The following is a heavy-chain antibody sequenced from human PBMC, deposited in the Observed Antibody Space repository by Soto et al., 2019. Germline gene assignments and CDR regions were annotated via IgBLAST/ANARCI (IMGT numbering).Heavy chain of an antibody. V-gene: IGHV1-69*14. CDR1: GGTFSSYA. CDR3: AREPGIAAGGHNWFDP. Sequence: QVQLVQSGAEVKKPGSSVKVSCKASGGTFSSYAISWVRQAPGQGLEWMGGIIPIFGTANYAQKFQGRVTNNADNSTSTAYTELSSLRSEDTAVYYYAREPGIAAGGHNWFDPWGQGTLVTVSS. D-gene: IGHD6-13*01. J-gene: IGHJ5*01. CDR2: IIPIFGTA.